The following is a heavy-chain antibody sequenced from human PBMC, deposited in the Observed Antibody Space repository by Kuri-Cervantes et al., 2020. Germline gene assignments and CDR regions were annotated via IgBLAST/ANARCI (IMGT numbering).Heavy chain of an antibody. D-gene: IGHD3-9*01. V-gene: IGHV1-69*06. CDR2: IIPIFGTA. Sequence: SVKVSCKASGGTFSSSVLSWVRQAPGQGLEWMGGIIPIFGTANYAQKFQGRVTITADKSTSTAYMELSSLRSEDTAVYYCARGHKAYDILTGYFDYWGQGTLVTVSS. CDR1: GGTFSSSV. J-gene: IGHJ4*02. CDR3: ARGHKAYDILTGYFDY.